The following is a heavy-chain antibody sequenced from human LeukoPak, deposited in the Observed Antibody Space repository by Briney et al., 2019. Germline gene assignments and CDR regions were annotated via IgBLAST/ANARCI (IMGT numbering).Heavy chain of an antibody. D-gene: IGHD1-1*01. CDR2: ISYSGGNT. CDR3: AKDIHWNDGWTKNLYDY. CDR1: GFTFSNYA. V-gene: IGHV3-23*01. J-gene: IGHJ4*02. Sequence: GGSLRLSCAASGFTFSNYAMSWVRQAPGKGLEWVSGISYSGGNTYYADSVKGRFTISRDNSKNTPYLQMNSLRAEDTAVYYCAKDIHWNDGWTKNLYDYWAREPWSPSPQ.